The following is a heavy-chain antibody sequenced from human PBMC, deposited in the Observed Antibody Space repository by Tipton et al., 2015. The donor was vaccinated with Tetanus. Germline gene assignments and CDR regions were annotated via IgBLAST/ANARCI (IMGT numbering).Heavy chain of an antibody. CDR1: GFTFSSYSMN. CDR3: ATSGGGHCGAKCLINFFDP. CDR2: FYYSGST. V-gene: IGHV4-59*05. J-gene: IGHJ5*02. D-gene: IGHD2-15*01. Sequence: LRLSCAASGFTFSSYSMNWVRQAPGKGLEWIGSFYYSGSTYYNPSLKSRVTISVDTSKNQFSLKLGPVTAADTAVYYCATSGGGHCGAKCLINFFDPWGQGTLVTVSS.